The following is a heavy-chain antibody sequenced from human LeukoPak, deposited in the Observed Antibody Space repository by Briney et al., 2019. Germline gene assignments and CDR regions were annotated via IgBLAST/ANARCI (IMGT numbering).Heavy chain of an antibody. CDR1: GFTFSSYS. Sequence: GGSLRLSCAASGFTFSSYSMNWVRQAPGKGLEWVSSISSSSSYIHYADSVKGRFTISRDNAKNSLYLQMNSLRAEDTAVHYCASRTGYCPLWGQGTLVTVSS. D-gene: IGHD3/OR15-3a*01. V-gene: IGHV3-21*01. CDR2: ISSSSSYI. J-gene: IGHJ4*02. CDR3: ASRTGYCPL.